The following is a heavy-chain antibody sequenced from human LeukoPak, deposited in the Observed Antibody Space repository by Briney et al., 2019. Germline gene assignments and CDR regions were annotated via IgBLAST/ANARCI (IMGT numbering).Heavy chain of an antibody. CDR3: VRERSGYYFDY. J-gene: IGHJ4*02. CDR2: ITSSSSII. V-gene: IGHV3-21*01. Sequence: PGGSLRLSCAASGFTFSSSSMSWVRQAPGKGLEWVSSITSSSSIIYYADSLKGRFTISRDNAKNSLYLQMNSLRAEDTAVYYCVRERSGYYFDYWGQGTLVTVSS. D-gene: IGHD3-3*01. CDR1: GFTFSSSS.